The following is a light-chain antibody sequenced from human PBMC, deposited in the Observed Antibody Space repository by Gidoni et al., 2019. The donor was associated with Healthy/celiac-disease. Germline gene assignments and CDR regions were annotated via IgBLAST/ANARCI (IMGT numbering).Light chain of an antibody. CDR2: DVS. CDR1: SSDVGGYNY. Sequence: QSALTQPRPVSGSPGQSVTISCTGTSSDVGGYNYVSWYQPHPGKAPKLMIYDVSKRPSGVPDRFSGSKSGNTASLTISGRQAEDEADYYCCSYAGSYHVVFGGGTKLTVL. J-gene: IGLJ2*01. CDR3: CSYAGSYHVV. V-gene: IGLV2-11*01.